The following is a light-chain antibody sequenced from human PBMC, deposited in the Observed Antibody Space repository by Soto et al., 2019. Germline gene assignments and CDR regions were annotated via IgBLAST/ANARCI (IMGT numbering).Light chain of an antibody. CDR2: KNN. CDR3: AAGDNSLSVFFV. Sequence: QSVLTQPPSASGTPGQRVTISCSGSSSNIGSNYVYWYQQLPGTAPKLLIYKNNQRPPGVPDRFSGSKSGTSASLAIGGLRSGDEADYYCAAGDNSLSVFFVFGTGTRSPS. CDR1: SSNIGSNY. J-gene: IGLJ1*01. V-gene: IGLV1-47*01.